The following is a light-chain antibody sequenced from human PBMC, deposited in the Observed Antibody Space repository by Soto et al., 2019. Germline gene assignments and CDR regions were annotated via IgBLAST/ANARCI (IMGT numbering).Light chain of an antibody. J-gene: IGKJ1*01. V-gene: IGKV3-20*01. CDR1: QSVSANY. CDR2: VAS. Sequence: DIVLTQSPGTLSLSPGERATLSCRASQSVSANYLAWYQQKPGQAPRLLIYVASSRPTGIPDRFSGSGSGTDFTLTIIRLEPEDFAVYYCQQYGSSPWTFGQGTKVEIK. CDR3: QQYGSSPWT.